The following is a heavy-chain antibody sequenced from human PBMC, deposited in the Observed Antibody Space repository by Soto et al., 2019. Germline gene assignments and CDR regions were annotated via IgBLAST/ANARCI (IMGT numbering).Heavy chain of an antibody. D-gene: IGHD6-19*01. V-gene: IGHV3-23*01. CDR3: VTPTAAGYTSGWAY. CDR1: GFTFSSYV. Sequence: EVQLLESGGGLVQPGGSLRLSCAASGFTFSSYVMSWVRQAPGKGLEWVSAISGSGGSTYNADSVKGRFTISRDNSKNTLYLQMNSLRAEDTAVYYCVTPTAAGYTSGWAYWGQGTLVTVSS. J-gene: IGHJ4*02. CDR2: ISGSGGST.